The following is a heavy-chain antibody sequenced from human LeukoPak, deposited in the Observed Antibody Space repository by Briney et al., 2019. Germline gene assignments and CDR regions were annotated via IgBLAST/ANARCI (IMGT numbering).Heavy chain of an antibody. CDR3: ARVSLVGATTRAGIFDY. J-gene: IGHJ4*02. D-gene: IGHD1-26*01. CDR1: GGSISSTTYH. V-gene: IGHV4-39*07. Sequence: SETLSLTCTVSGGSISSTTYHWGWIRQPPGKGLEWIGSISYSGSTYYNPSLMSRVTISVDTSKNQFSLKLSSVTAADTAVYYCARVSLVGATTRAGIFDYWGQGTLVTVSS. CDR2: ISYSGST.